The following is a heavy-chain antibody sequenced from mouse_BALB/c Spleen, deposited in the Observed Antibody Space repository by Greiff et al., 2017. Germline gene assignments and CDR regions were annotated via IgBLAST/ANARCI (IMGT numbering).Heavy chain of an antibody. J-gene: IGHJ3*01. CDR1: GFTFSSFG. V-gene: IGHV5-17*02. CDR2: ISSGSSTI. D-gene: IGHD1-2*01. CDR3: ARSPFITTATWFAY. Sequence: EVKLMESGGGLVQPGGSRKLSCAASGFTFSSFGMHWVRQAPEKGLEWVAYISSGSSTIYYADTVKGRFTISRDNPKNTLFLQMTSLRSEGTAMYYYARSPFITTATWFAYWGQGTLVTVSA.